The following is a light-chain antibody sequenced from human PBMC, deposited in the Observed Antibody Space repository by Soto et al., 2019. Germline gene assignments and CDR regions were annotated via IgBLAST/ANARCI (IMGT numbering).Light chain of an antibody. CDR3: CSYTSSSTYV. CDR1: SSDVGGYNY. V-gene: IGLV2-14*01. CDR2: DVS. J-gene: IGLJ1*01. Sequence: QSALTQPASVSGSPRQSITISCTGTSSDVGGYNYVSWYQQHPGKAPKLMIYDVSNRPSGVSNRFSGSKSGNTASLTISGLQAEDEAGYYCCSYTSSSTYVFGTGTKVTVL.